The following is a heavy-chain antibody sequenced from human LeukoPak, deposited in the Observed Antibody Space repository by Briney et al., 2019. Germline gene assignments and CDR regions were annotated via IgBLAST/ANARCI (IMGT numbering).Heavy chain of an antibody. CDR1: GYSISSGYY. CDR3: ARELYYYDSSGSEHFDY. V-gene: IGHV4-38-2*02. Sequence: TSETLSLTCTVSGYSISSGYYWGWIRQPPGKGLEWIGSIYHSGSTYYNPSLKSRVTISVDTSKNQFSLKLSSVTAADTAVYYCARELYYYDSSGSEHFDYWGQGTLVTVSS. CDR2: IYHSGST. J-gene: IGHJ4*02. D-gene: IGHD3-22*01.